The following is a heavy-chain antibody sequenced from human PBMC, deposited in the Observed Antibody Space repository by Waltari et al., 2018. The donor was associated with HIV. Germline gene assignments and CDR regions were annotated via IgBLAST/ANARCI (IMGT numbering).Heavy chain of an antibody. Sequence: EVHLVESGGGLIQPGGSLRLSCAASGITAKNNYMSWVRQPPGEGLEWVSVIYSDGSTYYADSVKGRFTISRDSSNNALYLQMNSLRVEDTAVYYCARGGGAYCGDDCLRTFDSWGQGTLVTVSS. D-gene: IGHD2-21*02. V-gene: IGHV3-53*01. J-gene: IGHJ5*01. CDR1: GITAKNNY. CDR2: IYSDGST. CDR3: ARGGGAYCGDDCLRTFDS.